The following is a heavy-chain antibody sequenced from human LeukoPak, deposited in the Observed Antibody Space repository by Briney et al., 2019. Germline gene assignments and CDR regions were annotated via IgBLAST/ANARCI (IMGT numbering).Heavy chain of an antibody. CDR2: SYTSGST. V-gene: IGHV4-4*07. D-gene: IGHD3-3*01. J-gene: IGHJ4*02. CDR1: GGSISSYY. CDR3: AYYGFWSGYVN. Sequence: PSETLSLTCAVSGGSISSYYWSWIRQPAGRGLEWNGRSYTSGSTNYNPSLKSRVTMSVATSKNQFPLKLSPVTAADTAVYYCAYYGFWSGYVNWGQGTLVTVSS.